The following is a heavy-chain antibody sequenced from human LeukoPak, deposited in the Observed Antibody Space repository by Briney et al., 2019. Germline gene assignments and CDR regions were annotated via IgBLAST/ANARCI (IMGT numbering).Heavy chain of an antibody. CDR3: AKDGDSGRYFDY. CDR1: GFTLSSYA. D-gene: IGHD1-26*01. Sequence: GGSLRLSCAASGFTLSSYAMSWVRQAPGKGLEWVSAISGSGGSTYYADSVKGRFTISRDNSKNTLYLQMNSLRAEGTAVYYCAKDGDSGRYFDYWGQGTLVTVSS. V-gene: IGHV3-23*01. CDR2: ISGSGGST. J-gene: IGHJ4*02.